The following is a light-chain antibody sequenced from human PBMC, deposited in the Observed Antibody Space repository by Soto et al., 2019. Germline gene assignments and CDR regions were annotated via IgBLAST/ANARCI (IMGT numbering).Light chain of an antibody. J-gene: IGLJ1*01. CDR2: RNN. CDR1: NSNIGGYY. CDR3: AAWDDSLSGYV. V-gene: IGLV1-47*01. Sequence: QSVLTQPPSASGTPGQRVTISCSGSNSNIGGYYVSWYQQLPGTAPKVLIYRNNQRPSGVPDRFSACKSGTSASLAISGLRSDDEADYYCAAWDDSLSGYVFGTGTKVTVL.